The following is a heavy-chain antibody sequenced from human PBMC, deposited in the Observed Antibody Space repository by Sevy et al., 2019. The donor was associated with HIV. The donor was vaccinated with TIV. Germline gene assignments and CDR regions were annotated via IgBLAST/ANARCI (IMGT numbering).Heavy chain of an antibody. J-gene: IGHJ4*02. CDR2: INTYDGNT. V-gene: IGHV1-18*01. CDR1: GYTFSSYG. D-gene: IGHD6-13*01. Sequence: ASVEVSCKASGYTFSSYGISWVRQAPGQGLEWMGWINTYDGNTKYAQKVQGKVALTTDTSTGTAYMEVGSLRSDDTAVYYCAKGAHPQRSNSWYDYWGQGTLVTVSS. CDR3: AKGAHPQRSNSWYDY.